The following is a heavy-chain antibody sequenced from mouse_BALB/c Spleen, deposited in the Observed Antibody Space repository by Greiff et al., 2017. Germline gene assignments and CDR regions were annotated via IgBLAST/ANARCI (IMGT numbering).Heavy chain of an antibody. CDR3: ASYYGNLYYAMDY. Sequence: EVKLVESGPSLVKPSQTLSLTCSVTGDSITSGYWNWIRKFPGNKLEYMGYISYSGSTYYNPSLKSRISITRDTSKNQYYLQLNSVTTEDTATYYCASYYGNLYYAMDYWGQGTSVTVSS. V-gene: IGHV3-8*02. D-gene: IGHD2-1*01. J-gene: IGHJ4*01. CDR1: GDSITSGY. CDR2: ISYSGST.